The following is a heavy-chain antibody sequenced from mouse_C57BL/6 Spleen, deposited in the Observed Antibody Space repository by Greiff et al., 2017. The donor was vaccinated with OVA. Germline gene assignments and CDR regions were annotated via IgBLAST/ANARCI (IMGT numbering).Heavy chain of an antibody. J-gene: IGHJ2*01. D-gene: IGHD2-1*01. Sequence: EVQVVESGGGLVKPGGSLKLSCAASGFTFSSYAMSWVRQTPEKRLEWVATISDGGSYTYYPDNVKGRFTISRDNAKNNLYLQMSHLKSEDTAMYYCARGGIYPYFDYWGQGTTLTVSS. CDR2: ISDGGSYT. CDR3: ARGGIYPYFDY. V-gene: IGHV5-4*01. CDR1: GFTFSSYA.